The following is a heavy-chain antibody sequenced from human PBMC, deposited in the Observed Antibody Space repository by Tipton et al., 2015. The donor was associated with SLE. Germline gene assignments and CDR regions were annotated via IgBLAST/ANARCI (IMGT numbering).Heavy chain of an antibody. V-gene: IGHV4-59*08. Sequence: TLSLTCTVSGGSISSDYWTWIRQPPGKGLEWIGSIFYTGSTTYNPSLKSRVTISIDTSKNQFSLKLTSVTAADTALYFCARHLGAARSPWYYFYGMDVWGQGTTVTVSS. CDR3: ARHLGAARSPWYYFYGMDV. CDR1: GGSISSDY. D-gene: IGHD6-6*01. J-gene: IGHJ6*02. CDR2: IFYTGST.